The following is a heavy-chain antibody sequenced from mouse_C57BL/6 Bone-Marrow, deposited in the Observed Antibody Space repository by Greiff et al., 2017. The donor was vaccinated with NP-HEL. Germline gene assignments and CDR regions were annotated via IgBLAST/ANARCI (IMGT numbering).Heavy chain of an antibody. D-gene: IGHD2-4*01. CDR3: ARGGSTMITYYFDY. CDR1: GFTFSSYA. V-gene: IGHV5-4*03. Sequence: EVNVVESGGGLVKPGGSLKLSCAASGFTFSSYAMSWVRQTPEKRLEWVATISDGGSYTYYPDNVKGRFTISRDNAKNNLYLQMSHLKSEDTAMYYCARGGSTMITYYFDYWGQGTTLTVSS. J-gene: IGHJ2*01. CDR2: ISDGGSYT.